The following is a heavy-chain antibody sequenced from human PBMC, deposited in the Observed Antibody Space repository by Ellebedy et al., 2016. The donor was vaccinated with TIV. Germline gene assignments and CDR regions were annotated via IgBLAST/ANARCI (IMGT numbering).Heavy chain of an antibody. Sequence: GESLKISCAASGFNFSGCTMNWVRQAPGKGLEWVSSISSNLHYINYRDSVKGRFTISRDNAKNSLSLQMDSLRAEDTAVYYCATDRGGGGLPSFFDSWGQGTLVTVST. J-gene: IGHJ4*02. CDR1: GFNFSGCT. CDR2: ISSNLHYI. V-gene: IGHV3-21*01. CDR3: ATDRGGGGLPSFFDS. D-gene: IGHD3-16*01.